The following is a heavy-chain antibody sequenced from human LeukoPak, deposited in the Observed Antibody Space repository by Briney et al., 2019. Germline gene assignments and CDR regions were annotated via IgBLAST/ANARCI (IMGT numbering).Heavy chain of an antibody. D-gene: IGHD6-13*01. CDR1: GGSISSSSYY. Sequence: RASETLSLTCTVSGGSISSSSYYWGWIRQPPGKGLEWIGNIYYSGSTYYNPSLKSRVTISVDTSKNQFSLKLSSVTAADTAVYYCARGGGDPAAGTFRWFDPWGQGTLVTVSS. J-gene: IGHJ5*02. V-gene: IGHV4-39*07. CDR2: IYYSGST. CDR3: ARGGGDPAAGTFRWFDP.